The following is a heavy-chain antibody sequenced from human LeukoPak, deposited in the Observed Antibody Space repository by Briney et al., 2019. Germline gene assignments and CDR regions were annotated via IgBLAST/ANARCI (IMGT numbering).Heavy chain of an antibody. CDR2: LNWNSGGI. D-gene: IGHD3-16*01. Sequence: GGSLRLSCAASGFTFDDYAMHWVRQAPGKGLEWVSGLNWNSGGIVYADSVKGRFTISRDNAKGSLYLQMNNLRTEDTALYYCARAGIRYYDYVWGRIYWGQGTLVTVSS. CDR1: GFTFDDYA. V-gene: IGHV3-9*01. J-gene: IGHJ4*02. CDR3: ARAGIRYYDYVWGRIY.